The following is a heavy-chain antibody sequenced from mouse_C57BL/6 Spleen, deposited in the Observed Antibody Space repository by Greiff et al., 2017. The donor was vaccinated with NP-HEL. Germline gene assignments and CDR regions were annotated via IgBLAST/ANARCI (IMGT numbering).Heavy chain of an antibody. CDR3: AGNYYGSSYGYCDV. Sequence: VQLQQSGPGLVQPSQSLSITCTVSGFSLTSYGVHWVRQSPGKGLEWLGVLWSGGSTDYNAAFISRLSTSKDNSKSQVFIKMNSRQADDTAIYYCAGNYYGSSYGYCDVWGTGTTVTVSS. V-gene: IGHV2-2*01. CDR1: GFSLTSYG. D-gene: IGHD1-1*01. J-gene: IGHJ1*03. CDR2: LWSGGST.